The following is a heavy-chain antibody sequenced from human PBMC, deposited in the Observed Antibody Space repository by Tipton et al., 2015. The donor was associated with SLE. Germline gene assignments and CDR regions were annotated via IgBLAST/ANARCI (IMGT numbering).Heavy chain of an antibody. CDR2: IHLNGRA. J-gene: IGHJ1*01. CDR3: AKPTTMGTTGYLQQ. Sequence: PGLVKPSETLFLTCNVSGISITSGFYWGWIRQSPGKGLDWIGLIHLNGRAYYNPSLKSRVTISPDTSKNQFSLNLKSVTASDTAMYYCAKPTTMGTTGYLQQWGQGTPVIVSS. D-gene: IGHD5-12*01. V-gene: IGHV4-38-2*02. CDR1: GISITSGFY.